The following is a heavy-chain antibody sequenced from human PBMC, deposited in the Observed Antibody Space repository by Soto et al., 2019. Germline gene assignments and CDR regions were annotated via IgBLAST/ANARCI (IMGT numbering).Heavy chain of an antibody. V-gene: IGHV3-30-3*01. D-gene: IGHD3-10*01. J-gene: IGHJ5*01. CDR2: ISYDGTSE. CDR3: LRDYSGGFDF. CDR1: GFTFSSYP. Sequence: QVQLVESGGGVVQPGRSLRLSCAASGFTFSSYPIHWVRQAPGKGLEWVGSISYDGTSEDFADSLRGRFTLSRDNSKNMLWLQMNSLRSEDTAVHYCLRDYSGGFDFWGQGTLVTVSS.